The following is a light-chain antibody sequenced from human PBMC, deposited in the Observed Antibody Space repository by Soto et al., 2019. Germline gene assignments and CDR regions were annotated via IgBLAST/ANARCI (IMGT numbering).Light chain of an antibody. CDR1: SSDVGAYNF. CDR2: EVS. J-gene: IGLJ1*01. V-gene: IGLV2-8*01. CDR3: SSYAGNNNLV. Sequence: QSALTQPASVSGSPGQSITISCTGTSSDVGAYNFVSWHQQHPGKAPKLMIYEVSKRPSGVPDRFSGSKSGNTASLTVSGLQAEDEADYYCSSYAGNNNLVFGTGTKVTVL.